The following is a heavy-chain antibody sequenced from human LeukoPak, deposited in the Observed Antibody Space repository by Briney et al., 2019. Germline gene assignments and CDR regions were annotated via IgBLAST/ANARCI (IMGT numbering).Heavy chain of an antibody. Sequence: ASVKVSCKASGYTFTGYYMHWVRQAPGQGLEWMGWINPNSGNTGYAQKFQGRVTMTRNTSISTAYMELSSLRSEDTAVYYCARAGTSYYDFWSGYYYYMDVWGKGTTVTVSS. CDR2: INPNSGNT. D-gene: IGHD3-3*01. J-gene: IGHJ6*03. CDR1: GYTFTGYY. V-gene: IGHV1-8*02. CDR3: ARAGTSYYDFWSGYYYYMDV.